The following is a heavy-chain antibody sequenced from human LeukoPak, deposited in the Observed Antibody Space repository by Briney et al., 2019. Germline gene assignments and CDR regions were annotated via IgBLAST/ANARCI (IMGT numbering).Heavy chain of an antibody. V-gene: IGHV4-61*01. J-gene: IGHJ5*02. CDR2: IYYSGST. Sequence: SETLSLTCTVSGGSVSSGSYYWSWIRQPPGEGLEWIGYIYYSGSTNYNPSLKSRVTISVDTSKNQFSLKLSSVTAADTAVYYCARLPGIAVWNNWFDPWGQGTLVTVSS. CDR1: GGSVSSGSYY. D-gene: IGHD6-19*01. CDR3: ARLPGIAVWNNWFDP.